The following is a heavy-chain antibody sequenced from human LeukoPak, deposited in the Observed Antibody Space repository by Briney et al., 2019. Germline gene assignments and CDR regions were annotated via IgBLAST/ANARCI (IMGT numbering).Heavy chain of an antibody. CDR3: ARVGGEGAAAGTYYFDY. D-gene: IGHD6-13*01. V-gene: IGHV1-18*01. J-gene: IGHJ4*02. Sequence: ASVKVSCKASGYTFTSYGISWVRQAPGQGLEWMGWISAYNGNTNYAQTLQGRVTMTTDTSTSTAYMELRSLRSDDTAVYCCARVGGEGAAAGTYYFDYWGQGTLVTVSS. CDR2: ISAYNGNT. CDR1: GYTFTSYG.